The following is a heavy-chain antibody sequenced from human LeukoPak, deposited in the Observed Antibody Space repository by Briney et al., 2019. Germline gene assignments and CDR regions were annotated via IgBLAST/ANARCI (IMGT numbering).Heavy chain of an antibody. CDR3: ARGSLYDSSGYFDY. CDR2: ISHSGST. V-gene: IGHV4-34*01. Sequence: PSETLSLTCAVYGGSFSGYYWSWIRQPPGKGLEWIGEISHSGSTNYNPSLKSRVTISVDTSKNQFSLKLSSVTAADTAVYYCARGSLYDSSGYFDYWGQGTLVTVSS. CDR1: GGSFSGYY. J-gene: IGHJ4*02. D-gene: IGHD3-22*01.